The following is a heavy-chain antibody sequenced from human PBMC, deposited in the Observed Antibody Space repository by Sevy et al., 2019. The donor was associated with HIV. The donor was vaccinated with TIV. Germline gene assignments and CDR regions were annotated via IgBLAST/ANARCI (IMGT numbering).Heavy chain of an antibody. D-gene: IGHD3-3*01. CDR1: GFTFSSYA. Sequence: GGSLRLSCAASGFTFSSYAMSWVRQAPGKGLEWVSAISGSGGSTYYADSVKGRFTISRDNSKNTLYLQMNSLRGEDTAVYYCARVAGYDFWNGYAYWGQGTLVTVSS. V-gene: IGHV3-23*01. CDR2: ISGSGGST. CDR3: ARVAGYDFWNGYAY. J-gene: IGHJ4*02.